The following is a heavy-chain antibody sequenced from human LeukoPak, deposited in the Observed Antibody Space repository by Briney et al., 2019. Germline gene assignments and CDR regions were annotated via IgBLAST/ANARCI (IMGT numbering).Heavy chain of an antibody. D-gene: IGHD5-24*01. CDR3: ARPLEMATVGY. V-gene: IGHV1-2*02. Sequence: EASVKVSCKASGYTFTDYYMHWVRQAPGQGLEWMGWINPNSGGTNYAQKFQGRVTMTRDTSISTAYMELSRLRSDDTAVYYCARPLEMATVGYWGQGTLVTVSS. J-gene: IGHJ4*02. CDR1: GYTFTDYY. CDR2: INPNSGGT.